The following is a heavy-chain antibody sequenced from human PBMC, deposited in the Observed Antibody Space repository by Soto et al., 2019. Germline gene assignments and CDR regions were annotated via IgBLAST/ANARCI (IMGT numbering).Heavy chain of an antibody. CDR2: IYPGDSDT. Sequence: PGESLKISCKGSGYSFTSYWIGWVRQMPGKGLEWMGIIYPGDSDTRYSPSFQGQVTISADKSISTAYLQWSSLKASDTAMYYCARPRGYCSSTSCPFDYWGQGTLVTVSS. J-gene: IGHJ4*02. D-gene: IGHD2-2*01. CDR3: ARPRGYCSSTSCPFDY. V-gene: IGHV5-51*01. CDR1: GYSFTSYW.